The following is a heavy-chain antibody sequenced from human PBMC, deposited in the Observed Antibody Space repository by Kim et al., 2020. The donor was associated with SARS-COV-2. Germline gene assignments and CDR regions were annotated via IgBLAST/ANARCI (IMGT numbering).Heavy chain of an antibody. D-gene: IGHD6-6*01. J-gene: IGHJ6*02. CDR2: MNPNSGNT. CDR1: GYTFTSYD. Sequence: ASVKVSCKASGYTFTSYDINWVRQATGQGLEWMGWMNPNSGNTGYAQKFQGRVTMTRNTSISTAYMELSSLRSEDTAVYYCAILGSIAARRRGAGYYGMDVWGQGTTVTVSS. CDR3: AILGSIAARRRGAGYYGMDV. V-gene: IGHV1-8*01.